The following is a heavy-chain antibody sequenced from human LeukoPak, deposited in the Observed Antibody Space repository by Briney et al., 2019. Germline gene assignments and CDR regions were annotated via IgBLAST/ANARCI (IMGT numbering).Heavy chain of an antibody. D-gene: IGHD1-26*01. CDR3: ARSGSHDY. CDR1: GFTFSSYE. V-gene: IGHV3-48*03. Sequence: GGSLRLSCAASGFTFSSYEMNWVRQAPGKGLEWVSYISTSGSTMYYADSVKGRFTISRDNAKNSLYLQLNSLRADDTAVYYCARSGSHDYWGQGTLVTVSS. CDR2: ISTSGSTM. J-gene: IGHJ4*02.